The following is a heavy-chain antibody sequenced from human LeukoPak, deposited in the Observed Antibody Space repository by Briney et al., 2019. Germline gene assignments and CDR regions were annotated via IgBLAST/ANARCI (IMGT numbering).Heavy chain of an antibody. D-gene: IGHD3-10*01. CDR3: ARDLAEYYYGSGSYQTNEDY. J-gene: IGHJ4*02. Sequence: PGGSLRLSCAASGFTFSSYGMHWVRQAPGKGLEWVANIKQDGSEKYYVDSVKGRFTISRDNAKNSLYLQMNSLRAEDTAVYYCARDLAEYYYGSGSYQTNEDYWGQGTLVTVSS. CDR1: GFTFSSYG. V-gene: IGHV3-7*01. CDR2: IKQDGSEK.